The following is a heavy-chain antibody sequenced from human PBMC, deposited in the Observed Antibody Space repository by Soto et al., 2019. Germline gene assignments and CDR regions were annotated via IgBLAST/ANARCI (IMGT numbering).Heavy chain of an antibody. CDR1: GFTCNSYW. CDR3: AKEPVGPDWYFDL. V-gene: IGHV3-23*01. J-gene: IGHJ2*01. Sequence: PGGALRLSCAASGFTCNSYWMDWVRQAPGKGLEWVSGISGSGISTHYADSVKGRFTVSRDNSKNTLYLQMNSLRAEDTAVYHCAKEPVGPDWYFDLWGRGTLVTVSS. CDR2: ISGSGIST.